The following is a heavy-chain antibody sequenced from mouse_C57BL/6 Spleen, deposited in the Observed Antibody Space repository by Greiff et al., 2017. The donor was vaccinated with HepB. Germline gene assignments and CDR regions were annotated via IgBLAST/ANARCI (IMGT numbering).Heavy chain of an antibody. J-gene: IGHJ4*01. Sequence: ESGPGLVKPSQSLSLTCSVTGYSITSGYYWNWIRQFPGNKLEWMGYISYDGSNNYNPSLKNRISITRDTSKNQFFLKLNSVTTEDTATYYCAEGYDDYYAMDYWGQGTSVTVSS. V-gene: IGHV3-6*01. CDR1: GYSITSGYY. D-gene: IGHD2-2*01. CDR2: ISYDGSN. CDR3: AEGYDDYYAMDY.